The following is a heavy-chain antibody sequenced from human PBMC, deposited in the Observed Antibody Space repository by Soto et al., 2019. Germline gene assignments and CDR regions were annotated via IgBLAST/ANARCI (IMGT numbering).Heavy chain of an antibody. CDR3: ASSSGYARPSWVYYYGMDV. CDR1: GGSISSGDYY. D-gene: IGHD3-22*01. Sequence: QVQLQESGPGLVKPSQTLSLTCTVSGGSISSGDYYWSWIRQPPGKGLEWIGYIYYSRSTYYNPSLKSQVTKSVDTSTNQFSLKLSSVTAADTAVYYCASSSGYARPSWVYYYGMDVWGQGTTVTVSS. V-gene: IGHV4-30-4*01. CDR2: IYYSRST. J-gene: IGHJ6*02.